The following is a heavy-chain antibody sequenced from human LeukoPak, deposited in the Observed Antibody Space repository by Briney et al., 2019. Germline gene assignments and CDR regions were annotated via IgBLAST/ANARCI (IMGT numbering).Heavy chain of an antibody. V-gene: IGHV4-4*07. CDR3: ARESYYDFWSGYCWTSYFDY. D-gene: IGHD3-3*01. CDR1: GGSISSYY. CDR2: IYTSGST. J-gene: IGHJ4*02. Sequence: PSETLSLTCTVSGGSISSYYWSWIRQPAGKGLEWIGRIYTSGSTNYNPSLKSRVTMSVDTSKNQFSLKLSSVTAADTAVYYCARESYYDFWSGYCWTSYFDYWGQGTLVTVSS.